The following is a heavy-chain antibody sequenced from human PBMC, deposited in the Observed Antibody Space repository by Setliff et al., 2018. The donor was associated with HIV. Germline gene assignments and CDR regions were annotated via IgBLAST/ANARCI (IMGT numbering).Heavy chain of an antibody. CDR2: SNPNSGAT. J-gene: IGHJ4*02. V-gene: IGHV1-2*02. CDR1: GYTFTGYY. Sequence: GASVKVSCKASGYTFTGYYMHWVRQAPGQGLEWMGWSNPNSGATHYAQKFQGRVTMTRDTSITTAYMELSSLRSDDTAVYYCARSLPQRSYFDYWGQGTLVTVSS. CDR3: ARSLPQRSYFDY. D-gene: IGHD1-26*01.